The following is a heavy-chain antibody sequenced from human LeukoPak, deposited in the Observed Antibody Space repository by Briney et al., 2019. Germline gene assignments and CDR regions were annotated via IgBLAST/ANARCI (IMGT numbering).Heavy chain of an antibody. V-gene: IGHV4-34*01. CDR1: GDFFSGYY. Sequence: SETLSLTCAVYGDFFSGYYWSWIRQPPGKGLEWIGEINHSGSTNYNPSLKRGVTISLDTSKNQFSLKLSSVTAADTAVYYCARVTGTGPFYYYFYYMDVWGKGTTVTISS. CDR2: INHSGST. D-gene: IGHD1-1*01. J-gene: IGHJ6*03. CDR3: ARVTGTGPFYYYFYYMDV.